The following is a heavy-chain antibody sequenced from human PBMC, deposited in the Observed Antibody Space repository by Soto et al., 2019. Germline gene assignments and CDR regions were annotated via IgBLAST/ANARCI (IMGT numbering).Heavy chain of an antibody. D-gene: IGHD3-3*01. CDR3: ASGVRAETYYTAFDY. J-gene: IGHJ4*01. CDR2: ISHNDEPKI. CDR1: GFSFKNYA. Sequence: QVQLVESGGGVVQPGSSLRLSCAASGFSFKNYAFHWVRQAPGKGLEWVALISHNDEPKIFYADSVQGRFTISRDNFKNTVYLQMNILRDEDTAVYHCASGVRAETYYTAFDYWGQGTQVTGSS. V-gene: IGHV3-30-3*01.